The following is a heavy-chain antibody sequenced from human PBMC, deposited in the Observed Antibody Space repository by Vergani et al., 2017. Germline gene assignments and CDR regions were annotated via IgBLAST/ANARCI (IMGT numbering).Heavy chain of an antibody. CDR3: ARKRGVERYYYYMDV. CDR1: GGSFSGYY. J-gene: IGHJ6*03. V-gene: IGHV4-34*01. Sequence: QVQLQQWGAGLLKPSETLSLTCAVYGGSFSGYYWSWIRQPPGKGREWIGEINHSGSTNYNPSLKSRVTISVDTSKNQFSLKLSSVTAADTAVYYCARKRGVERYYYYMDVWGKGTTVTVSS. CDR2: INHSGST.